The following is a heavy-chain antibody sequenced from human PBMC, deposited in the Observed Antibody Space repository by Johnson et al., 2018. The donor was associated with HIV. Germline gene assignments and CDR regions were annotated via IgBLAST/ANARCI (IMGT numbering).Heavy chain of an antibody. CDR2: INWNGGRT. CDR3: ARESIFGVVIYAFDL. V-gene: IGHV3-20*04. D-gene: IGHD3-3*01. Sequence: VQLVESGGGLVKPGGSLRLSCGASGFTFGDYGMSWVRQVPGKGLEWVSHINWNGGRTGYADSVKGRFTISRDDAKNSLYLQMNSLRAEDTGLYYCARESIFGVVIYAFDLWGQGTMVTVSS. CDR1: GFTFGDYG. J-gene: IGHJ3*01.